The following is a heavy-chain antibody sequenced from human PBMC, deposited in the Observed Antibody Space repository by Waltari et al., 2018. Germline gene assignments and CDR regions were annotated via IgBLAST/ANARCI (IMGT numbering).Heavy chain of an antibody. V-gene: IGHV4-59*01. Sequence: QVQLQESGPGLVKPSETLSLTCTVSGGSISSYYWSWIRQPPGKGLEWIGYIYYSGSTNYNPSLKSRVTISVDTSKNQFSLKLSSVTAADTAVYYCVAGDYLMSPLDYWGQGTLVTVSS. CDR1: GGSISSYY. CDR2: IYYSGST. D-gene: IGHD4-17*01. CDR3: VAGDYLMSPLDY. J-gene: IGHJ4*02.